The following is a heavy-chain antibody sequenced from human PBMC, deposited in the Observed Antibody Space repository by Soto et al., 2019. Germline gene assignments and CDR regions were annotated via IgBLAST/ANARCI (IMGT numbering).Heavy chain of an antibody. CDR2: ISYDGSNK. V-gene: IGHV3-30*18. CDR3: AKGLFYGSGRSFTKNDAFDI. Sequence: GGSLRLSCAASGFTFSSYGMHWVRQAPGKGLEWVAVISYDGSNKYYADSVKGRFTISRDNSKNTLYLQMNSLRAEDTAVYYCAKGLFYGSGRSFTKNDAFDIWGQGTMVTVSS. J-gene: IGHJ3*02. CDR1: GFTFSSYG. D-gene: IGHD3-10*01.